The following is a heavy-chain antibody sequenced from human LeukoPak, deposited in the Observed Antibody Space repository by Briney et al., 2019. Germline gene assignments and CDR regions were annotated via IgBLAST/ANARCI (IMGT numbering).Heavy chain of an antibody. CDR2: IYWDDDK. D-gene: IGHD6-6*01. J-gene: IGHJ3*02. CDR3: AHSRAYSSSFSPTKIGAFDI. Sequence: ESGPTLVNPTQTLTLTCTFSGFSLSTSGVGVGWIRQPPGKALEWLALIYWDDDKRYSPSLKSRLTITKDTSKIQVVLTMTNMDPVDTATYYCAHSRAYSSSFSPTKIGAFDIWGQGTMVTVSS. V-gene: IGHV2-5*02. CDR1: GFSLSTSGVG.